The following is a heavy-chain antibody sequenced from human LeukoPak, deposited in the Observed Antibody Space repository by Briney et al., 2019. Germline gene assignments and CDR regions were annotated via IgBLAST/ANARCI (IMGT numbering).Heavy chain of an antibody. CDR2: IYPNIGDA. Sequence: ASVKVSCTASGYTFTGFFMHWVRQAPGQGLEWMGWIYPNIGDAYYAQKFQGRVTMTRDRSINTAYMELSRLTSDDTAVYYCARMDLDGGDSIGFDSWGQGTLVTVSS. J-gene: IGHJ5*01. V-gene: IGHV1-2*02. CDR3: ARMDLDGGDSIGFDS. CDR1: GYTFTGFF. D-gene: IGHD2-21*02.